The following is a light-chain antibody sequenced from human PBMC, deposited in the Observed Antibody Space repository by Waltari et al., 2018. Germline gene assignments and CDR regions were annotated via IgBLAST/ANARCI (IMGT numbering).Light chain of an antibody. V-gene: IGLV1-47*01. Sequence: QSVLTQPSSASGTPGQRVTISCSGSSSNIGSNYVYWYQQLPGTAPKLLIHTDNQRPSGAPARFSASKSGASASLAISGLRSDDEADYYCAAWDDSLTGRVFGGGTKLTVL. CDR2: TDN. CDR3: AAWDDSLTGRV. CDR1: SSNIGSNY. J-gene: IGLJ3*02.